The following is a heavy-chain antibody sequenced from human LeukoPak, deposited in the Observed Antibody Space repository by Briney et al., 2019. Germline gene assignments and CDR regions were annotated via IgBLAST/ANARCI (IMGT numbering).Heavy chain of an antibody. Sequence: ASVKVSCKASGYTFTSYGISWVRQAPGQGLEWMGWISAYNGNTNYAQKLQGRVTMTTDTSTSTAYMELRSLRLDDTAVYYCARNITIFGVVSYYYGMDVWGQGTTVTVSS. D-gene: IGHD3-3*01. CDR2: ISAYNGNT. CDR3: ARNITIFGVVSYYYGMDV. CDR1: GYTFTSYG. V-gene: IGHV1-18*01. J-gene: IGHJ6*02.